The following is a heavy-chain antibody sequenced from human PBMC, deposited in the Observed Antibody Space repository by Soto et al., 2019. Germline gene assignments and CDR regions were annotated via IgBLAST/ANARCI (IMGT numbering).Heavy chain of an antibody. CDR3: ARANGEYQLFLAYYYYYYMDV. CDR1: GYTFTSYG. J-gene: IGHJ6*03. CDR2: ISANNGTT. D-gene: IGHD2-2*01. V-gene: IGHV1-18*01. Sequence: QVQLVQSGAEVKKPGASVKVSCKASGYTFTSYGISWVRQAPGQGLEWMGWISANNGTTNYAQKLPGRVTMTTDTSTSTVYMELRSLRSDDTAVYYCARANGEYQLFLAYYYYYYMDVWGKGTTVTVSS.